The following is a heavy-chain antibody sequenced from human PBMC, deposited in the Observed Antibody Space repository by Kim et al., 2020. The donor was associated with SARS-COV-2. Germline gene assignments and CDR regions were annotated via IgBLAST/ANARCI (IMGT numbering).Heavy chain of an antibody. J-gene: IGHJ6*02. D-gene: IGHD6-13*01. Sequence: ASVKVSCKASGYTFTSYYMHWVRQAPGQGLEWMGIINPSGGSTSYAQKFQGRVTMTRDTSTSTVYMELSSLRSEDTAVYYCARGPLLATAGRNLYYYYGMDVWGQGTTVTVSS. V-gene: IGHV1-46*01. CDR2: INPSGGST. CDR1: GYTFTSYY. CDR3: ARGPLLATAGRNLYYYYGMDV.